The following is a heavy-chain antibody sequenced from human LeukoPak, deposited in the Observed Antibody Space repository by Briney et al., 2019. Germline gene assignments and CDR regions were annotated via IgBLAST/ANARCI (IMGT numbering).Heavy chain of an antibody. J-gene: IGHJ4*02. CDR3: ARDGRPLDY. Sequence: GGSLRLSCVDSGITFSKYWMSWVRQAPGKGLEWVANIRQDGGEKYYVDSVKGRFTISRDNAKNSLYLQMNSLRVEDTAVYYCARDGRPLDYWGQGTLVTVSS. CDR2: IRQDGGEK. CDR1: GITFSKYW. V-gene: IGHV3-7*03.